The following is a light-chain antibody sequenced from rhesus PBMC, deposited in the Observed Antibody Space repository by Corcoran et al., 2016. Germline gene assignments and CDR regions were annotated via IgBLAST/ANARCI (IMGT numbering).Light chain of an antibody. Sequence: DIQMTQSPSSLSASVGDKVTITCRASQGISSWLAWYQQKQGKDPKLLIYKASSLPSGVPSRFRGSGSGKDFTITISSLQPEDFATYYCLQYSSSPYSFGQGTKVEIK. V-gene: IGKV1-22*01. CDR3: LQYSSSPYS. CDR1: QGISSW. J-gene: IGKJ2*01. CDR2: KAS.